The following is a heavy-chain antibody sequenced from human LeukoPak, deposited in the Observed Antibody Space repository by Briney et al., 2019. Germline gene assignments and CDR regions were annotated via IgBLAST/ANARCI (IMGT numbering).Heavy chain of an antibody. Sequence: ASVRVSCKASGYTFTSYGISWGREAPGQGREWRGWISAYNGNTNYAQKLQGRVTMTTDTSTSTAYMELRSLRSDDTAVYYCARGDILWFGEFDYWGQGTLVTVSS. CDR2: ISAYNGNT. J-gene: IGHJ4*02. D-gene: IGHD3-10*01. CDR1: GYTFTSYG. V-gene: IGHV1-18*01. CDR3: ARGDILWFGEFDY.